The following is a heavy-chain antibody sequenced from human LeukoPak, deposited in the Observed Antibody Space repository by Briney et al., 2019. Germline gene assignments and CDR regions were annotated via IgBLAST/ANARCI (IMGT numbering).Heavy chain of an antibody. CDR1: GYTFTGYY. CDR3: ARSVEGYCSGGSCYSYYYYMDV. J-gene: IGHJ6*03. V-gene: IGHV1-2*02. D-gene: IGHD2-15*01. CDR2: INPNSGGT. Sequence: ASVKVSCKASGYTFTGYYMHWVRQAPGQGLEWMGWINPNSGGTNYAQQFQGRVTISVDTSKNQFSLKLSSVTAADTAVYYCARSVEGYCSGGSCYSYYYYMDVWGKGTTVTVSS.